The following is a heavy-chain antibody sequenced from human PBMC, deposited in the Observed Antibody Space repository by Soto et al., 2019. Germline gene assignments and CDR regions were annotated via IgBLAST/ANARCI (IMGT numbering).Heavy chain of an antibody. J-gene: IGHJ4*02. D-gene: IGHD1-26*01. CDR3: AKDRSRVGATFIDY. CDR2: ISGSGGST. Sequence: GESLKISCAASGFTFSSYAMTWVRQAPGKGLEWVSAISGSGGSTYYADSVKGRFTISRDNSKNTLYLQMNSLRAEDTAVYYCAKDRSRVGATFIDYWGQGTLVTVSS. V-gene: IGHV3-23*01. CDR1: GFTFSSYA.